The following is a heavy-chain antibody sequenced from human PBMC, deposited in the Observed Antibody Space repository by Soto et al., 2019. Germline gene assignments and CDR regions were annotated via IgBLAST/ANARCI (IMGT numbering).Heavy chain of an antibody. CDR3: ARDGQRAYYDFWSGYYTADYCYYGMDV. D-gene: IGHD3-3*01. V-gene: IGHV4-4*02. J-gene: IGHJ6*02. CDR2: IYHSGST. Sequence: PSETLSLTCAVSGGSISSSNWWSWVRQPPGKGLEWIGEIYHSGSTNHNPPLKSRVTISVDKSKNQFSLKLSSVTAADTAVYYCARDGQRAYYDFWSGYYTADYCYYGMDVWGQGTTVTVSS. CDR1: GGSISSSNW.